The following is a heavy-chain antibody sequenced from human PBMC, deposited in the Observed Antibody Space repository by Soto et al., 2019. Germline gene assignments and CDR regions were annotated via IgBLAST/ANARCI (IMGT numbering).Heavy chain of an antibody. Sequence: GGLVKVSCKASGYTFTGYYMHWVRQAPGQGLEWMGWINPNSGGTNYAQKFQGRVTMTRDTSISTAYMELSRLRSDDTAVYYCARLGVATMAYYYGMDVWGQGTTVTVSS. CDR2: INPNSGGT. V-gene: IGHV1-2*02. D-gene: IGHD5-12*01. J-gene: IGHJ6*02. CDR1: GYTFTGYY. CDR3: ARLGVATMAYYYGMDV.